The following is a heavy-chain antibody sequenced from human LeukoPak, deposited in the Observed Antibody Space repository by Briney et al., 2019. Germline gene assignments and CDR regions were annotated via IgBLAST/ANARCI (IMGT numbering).Heavy chain of an antibody. CDR2: IYYSGST. D-gene: IGHD5-12*01. V-gene: IGHV4-30-4*02. CDR3: ARGGYEARSYYFDY. CDR1: GGSISSGDYY. J-gene: IGHJ4*02. Sequence: PSETLSLTCTVSGGSISSGDYYWSWIRQPPGKGLEWIGYIYYSGSTYYNPSLKSRVTISVDTSKNQFSLRLSSVTAAGTAVYYCARGGYEARSYYFDYWGQGTLVTVSS.